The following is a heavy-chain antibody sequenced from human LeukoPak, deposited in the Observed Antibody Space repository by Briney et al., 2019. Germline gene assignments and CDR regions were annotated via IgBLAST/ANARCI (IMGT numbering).Heavy chain of an antibody. D-gene: IGHD1-26*01. V-gene: IGHV1-2*02. Sequence: ASVTVSCKASGYTFTRNYMHWVRQAPGQGLEWMGWINPNSVGTKYAQKIQGRVTMTRDTSLSTAYMELNRLRSDDTAVYSCARIVGATHFDYWGKGTLVTVSS. CDR1: GYTFTRNY. CDR3: ARIVGATHFDY. CDR2: INPNSVGT. J-gene: IGHJ4*02.